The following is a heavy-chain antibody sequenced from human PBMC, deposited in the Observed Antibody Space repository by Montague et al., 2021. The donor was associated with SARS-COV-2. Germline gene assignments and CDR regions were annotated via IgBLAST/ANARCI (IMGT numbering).Heavy chain of an antibody. CDR1: GGSISSDDYY. CDR3: ARTSRGSRYFYGVDV. D-gene: IGHD3-10*01. CDR2: IFRSGAT. J-gene: IGHJ6*02. Sequence: SETLSLTCTVPGGSISSDDYYWSWIRQPPGMGLEWIGYIFRSGATNYNPPLKSRVIISLDTSKSQFSLRLSSVTAADTAIYYCARTSRGSRYFYGVDVWGQGTTVTVSS. V-gene: IGHV4-61*08.